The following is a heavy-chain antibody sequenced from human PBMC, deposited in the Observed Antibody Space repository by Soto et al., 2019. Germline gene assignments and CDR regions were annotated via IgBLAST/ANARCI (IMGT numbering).Heavy chain of an antibody. Sequence: ASVKVSCKASGYSLNSYDMNWVRQATGQGLEWMGWMNPNSGNTGIAEKFQGRVTMTWNTSTGTVYLEISSLRPEDTAVYYCARGIVDSGGNCFDYWGQGTQVTVSS. CDR1: GYSLNSYD. CDR2: MNPNSGNT. V-gene: IGHV1-8*01. J-gene: IGHJ4*02. D-gene: IGHD4-17*01. CDR3: ARGIVDSGGNCFDY.